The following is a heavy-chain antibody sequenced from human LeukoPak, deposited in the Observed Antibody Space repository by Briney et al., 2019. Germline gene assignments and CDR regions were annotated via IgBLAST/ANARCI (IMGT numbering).Heavy chain of an antibody. D-gene: IGHD4/OR15-4a*01. Sequence: PGGSLRLSCAASGFTFSSYGMHWVRQAPGKGLEWVAVISYDGSNKYYADSVKGRFTISRDNSKNTLYLQMNSLRAEDTAVYYCAKGPIFFSDYDPAGGFDYWGQGTLVTVSS. CDR1: GFTFSSYG. V-gene: IGHV3-30*18. CDR2: ISYDGSNK. J-gene: IGHJ4*02. CDR3: AKGPIFFSDYDPAGGFDY.